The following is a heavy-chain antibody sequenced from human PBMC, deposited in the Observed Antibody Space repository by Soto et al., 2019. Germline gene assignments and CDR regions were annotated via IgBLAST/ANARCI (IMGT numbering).Heavy chain of an antibody. V-gene: IGHV5-51*01. CDR3: MARLHDVVGVLELFHH. J-gene: IGHJ1*01. CDR1: GYSVSNSVSSYW. CDR2: IYPGGSQT. D-gene: IGHD2-15*01. Sequence: PGESLKISCEGSGYSVSNSVSSYWIGWARQTPGKGLEWMGIIYPGGSQTHYNPSFQGQVTISADKSTSTAYLQWSSLKASDTAMYFCMARLHDVVGVLELFHHWGQGTLVTVSS.